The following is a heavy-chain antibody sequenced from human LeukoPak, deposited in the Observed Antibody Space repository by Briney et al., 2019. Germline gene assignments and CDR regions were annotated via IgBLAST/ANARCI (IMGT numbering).Heavy chain of an antibody. V-gene: IGHV3-21*01. D-gene: IGHD2-21*01. CDR2: ISNDNIYI. Sequence: KPGGSLRLSCAASGFTFSTYTMHWVRQAPGKGLEWVSSISNDNIYIYYADSVKGRFTISRDNAKNSLYLQLNTLRVEDAAVYYCARDQSLEVNTWDSWGQGTLVAVSS. J-gene: IGHJ4*02. CDR1: GFTFSTYT. CDR3: ARDQSLEVNTWDS.